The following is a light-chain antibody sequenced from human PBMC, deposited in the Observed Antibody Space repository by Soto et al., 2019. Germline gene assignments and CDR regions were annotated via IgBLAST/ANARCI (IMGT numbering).Light chain of an antibody. CDR2: GAS. V-gene: IGKV3-15*01. J-gene: IGKJ1*01. CDR3: LQYYTFSWT. CDR1: QSVGRN. Sequence: EVVMTQSPATLSVSPGERGTLSCRASQSVGRNLAWYQQKPGQAPRLLIYGASTRATGIPARFSGSGSGTEFTLTISSLQYEDFESYSCLQYYTFSWTLGQGTKVDIK.